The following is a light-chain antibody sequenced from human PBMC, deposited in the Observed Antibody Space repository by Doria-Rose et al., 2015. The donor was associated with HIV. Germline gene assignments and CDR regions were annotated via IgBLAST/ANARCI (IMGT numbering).Light chain of an antibody. CDR3: HQYGTSWS. Sequence: VLTQSPGTLSLSPGERATLSCRARQRFSSTYLAWYQQTPGQAPSLLIYDGSTRATGIPDRFSASGSGTDFTLTINRLEPEDFALYYCHQYGTSWSFGQGTKVEI. J-gene: IGKJ1*01. CDR2: DGS. V-gene: IGKV3-20*01. CDR1: QRFSSTY.